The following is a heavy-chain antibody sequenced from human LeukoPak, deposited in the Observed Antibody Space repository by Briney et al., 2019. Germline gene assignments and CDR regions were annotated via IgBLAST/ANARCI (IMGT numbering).Heavy chain of an antibody. D-gene: IGHD3-22*01. CDR2: ISSNGNTI. Sequence: PGGSLRLSCAASGFIFNSYTMNWVRQAPGKGLEWVSYISSNGNTIYYADSVKGRFTISRDNSKNSLYLQMNSLRAEDTAVYYCARGYFYDNSIYWGQGTLVTVSS. V-gene: IGHV3-48*01. CDR3: ARGYFYDNSIY. CDR1: GFIFNSYT. J-gene: IGHJ4*02.